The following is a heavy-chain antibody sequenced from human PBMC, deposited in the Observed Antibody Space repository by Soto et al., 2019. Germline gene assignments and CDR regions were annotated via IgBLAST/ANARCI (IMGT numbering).Heavy chain of an antibody. D-gene: IGHD3-10*01. Sequence: PGGSLRLSCAASGFTFSSYSMNWFRQAPGKGLEWVSYISSSSSYTNYADSVKGRFTISRDNAKNSLYLQMNSLRAEDTAVYYCARDRGLGSSLGYWGQGTLVTVS. CDR2: ISSSSSYT. CDR1: GFTFSSYS. J-gene: IGHJ4*02. CDR3: ARDRGLGSSLGY. V-gene: IGHV3-21*05.